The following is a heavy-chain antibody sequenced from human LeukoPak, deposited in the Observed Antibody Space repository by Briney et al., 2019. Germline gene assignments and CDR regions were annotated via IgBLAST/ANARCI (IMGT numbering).Heavy chain of an antibody. V-gene: IGHV1-18*01. CDR1: GYTFTSYG. D-gene: IGHD1-26*01. CDR2: INANNGNT. J-gene: IGHJ4*02. Sequence: APVKVSCKASGYTFTSYGITWVRQAPGQGLEWMGWINANNGNTNYAQNLQGRVTMTRDTSTSTAYMELRSLRSDDTAVYYCARDPWELIGDLLNWGQGTLVTVSS. CDR3: ARDPWELIGDLLN.